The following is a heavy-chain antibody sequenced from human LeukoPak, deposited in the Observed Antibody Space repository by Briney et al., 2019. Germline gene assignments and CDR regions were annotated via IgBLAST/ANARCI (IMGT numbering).Heavy chain of an antibody. Sequence: PGGSLRLSCAASGFTFSSYSMNWVRQAPGKGLEWVANIKQDGTEKYYVGSVKGRFTISRDNAKNSLYLQMNSLRVEDTAVYYCTKLAKYFYGSETYYFFEHWGQGTPVTASS. V-gene: IGHV3-7*01. J-gene: IGHJ4*02. CDR1: GFTFSSYS. D-gene: IGHD3-10*01. CDR2: IKQDGTEK. CDR3: TKLAKYFYGSETYYFFEH.